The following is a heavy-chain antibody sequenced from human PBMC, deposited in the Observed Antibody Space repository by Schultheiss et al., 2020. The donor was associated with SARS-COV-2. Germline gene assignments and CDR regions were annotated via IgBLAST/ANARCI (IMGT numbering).Heavy chain of an antibody. CDR3: AREGYYYDSSGYYLDAFDI. J-gene: IGHJ3*02. CDR1: GFTFSDYY. Sequence: GGSLRLSCAASGFTFSDYYMSWIRQAPGKGLEWVSYISSSGSYIYYADSVKGRFTISRDNAKNSLYLQMNSLRAEDTAVYYCAREGYYYDSSGYYLDAFDIWGQGTMVTVSS. V-gene: IGHV3-11*04. D-gene: IGHD3-22*01. CDR2: ISSSGSYI.